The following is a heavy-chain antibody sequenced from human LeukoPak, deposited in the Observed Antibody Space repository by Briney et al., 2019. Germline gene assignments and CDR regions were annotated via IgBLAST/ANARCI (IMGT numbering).Heavy chain of an antibody. CDR3: ATFSMPST. CDR1: GFTLSAYW. CDR2: ISPDGGDT. J-gene: IGHJ4*02. Sequence: GGSLRLSCADSGFTLSAYWMHCVRQAPGKGLVCVSRISPDGGDTTYADSVKGRFIISRDNAKNTLYLQMNSLRDGDTALFYCATFSMPSTWGQGTLVTVSS. D-gene: IGHD2/OR15-2a*01. V-gene: IGHV3-74*01.